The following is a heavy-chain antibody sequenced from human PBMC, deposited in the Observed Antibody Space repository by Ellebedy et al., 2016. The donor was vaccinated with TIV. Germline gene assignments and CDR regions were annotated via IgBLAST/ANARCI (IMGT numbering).Heavy chain of an antibody. D-gene: IGHD5-12*01. CDR2: ISGSGLST. CDR3: AKDASFIVPTQGYFDL. CDR1: GFSFRSYW. Sequence: GGSLRLSCAASGFSFRSYWMSWVRQAPGKGLEWVSTISGSGLSTYYADSVKGRFTISRDNSKNTLYLQMNSLRAEDTAVYYCAKDASFIVPTQGYFDLWGRGTLVTVSS. J-gene: IGHJ2*01. V-gene: IGHV3-23*01.